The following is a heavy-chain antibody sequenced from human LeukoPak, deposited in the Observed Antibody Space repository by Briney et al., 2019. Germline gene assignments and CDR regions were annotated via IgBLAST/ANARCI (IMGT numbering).Heavy chain of an antibody. V-gene: IGHV1-46*01. CDR3: ASVYKHGMDV. J-gene: IGHJ6*02. D-gene: IGHD5-24*01. CDR2: LNPSGGSS. Sequence: ASVKVSCKASGGTFSSYAISWVRQAPGQGLEWMAILNPSGGSSNYAQKFQGRATLIRATPTGTVYMELSSLRSEDTAVYHCASVYKHGMDVWGQGTTVIVSS. CDR1: GGTFSSYA.